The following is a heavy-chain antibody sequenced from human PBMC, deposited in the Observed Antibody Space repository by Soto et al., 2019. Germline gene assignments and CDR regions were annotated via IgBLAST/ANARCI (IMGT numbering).Heavy chain of an antibody. CDR2: ISDDGGNK. D-gene: IGHD1-1*01. CDR3: ARGTDY. J-gene: IGHJ4*02. CDR1: GFTFSMYF. V-gene: IGHV3-30-3*01. Sequence: GGSLRLSCAASGFTFSMYFMHWVRRAPDKGLEWVAVISDDGGNKYYADSVKGRFTISRDNSKNTLFLQMDSLRDEDTAVYYCARGTDYWGLGTLVTVSS.